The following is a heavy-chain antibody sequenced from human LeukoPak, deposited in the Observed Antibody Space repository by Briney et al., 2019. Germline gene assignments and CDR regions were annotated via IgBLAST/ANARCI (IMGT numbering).Heavy chain of an antibody. CDR2: ISAYNGNT. Sequence: ASVKVPCKASGYTFTSYGISWVRQAPGQGLEWMGWISAYNGNTNYAQKLQGRVTMTTDTSTSTAYMELRSLRSDDTAVYYCARDQRLYNWFDPWGQGTLVTVSS. CDR1: GYTFTSYG. J-gene: IGHJ5*02. D-gene: IGHD3-16*01. V-gene: IGHV1-18*01. CDR3: ARDQRLYNWFDP.